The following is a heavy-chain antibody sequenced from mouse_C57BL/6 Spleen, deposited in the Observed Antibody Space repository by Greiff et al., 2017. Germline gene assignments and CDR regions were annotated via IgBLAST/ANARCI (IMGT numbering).Heavy chain of an antibody. CDR3: AKGYDGYYVWYFDV. V-gene: IGHV1-26*01. J-gene: IGHJ1*03. CDR2: INPNNGGT. Sequence: VQLQQSGPELVKPGASVKISCKASGYTFTDYYMNWVKQSHGKSLEWIGDINPNNGGTSYNQKFKGKATLTVDKSSSTAYMELRSLTSEDSAVYYCAKGYDGYYVWYFDVGGTGTTVTVSS. CDR1: GYTFTDYY. D-gene: IGHD2-3*01.